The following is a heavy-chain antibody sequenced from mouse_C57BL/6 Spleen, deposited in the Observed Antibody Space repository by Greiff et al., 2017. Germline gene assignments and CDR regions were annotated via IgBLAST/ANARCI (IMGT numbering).Heavy chain of an antibody. CDR1: GFSLTSYG. V-gene: IGHV2-5*01. D-gene: IGHD1-1*01. J-gene: IGHJ4*01. CDR3: AKNRGVLRSDAMDY. Sequence: VQLQQSGPGLVQPSQSLSITCTVSGFSLTSYGVHWVRQSPGKGLEWLGVIWRGGSTAYHAAFMSRLSITKDNSKSQVFFKMNSLQADDTAIYYCAKNRGVLRSDAMDYWGQGTSVTVSS. CDR2: IWRGGST.